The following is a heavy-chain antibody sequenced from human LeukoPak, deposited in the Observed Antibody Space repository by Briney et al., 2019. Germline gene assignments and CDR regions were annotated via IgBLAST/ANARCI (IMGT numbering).Heavy chain of an antibody. CDR2: ISSSSSYI. CDR3: ARDGGRYFNYYYMDV. J-gene: IGHJ6*03. V-gene: IGHV3-21*01. CDR1: GFTLSSYS. Sequence: GGSLRLSCAASGFTLSSYSMNWVRQAPGKGLEWVSSISSSSSYIYYADSVKGRFTISRDNAKNSLYLQMNSLRAEDTAVYYCARDGGRYFNYYYMDVWGKGTTVTVSS. D-gene: IGHD1-26*01.